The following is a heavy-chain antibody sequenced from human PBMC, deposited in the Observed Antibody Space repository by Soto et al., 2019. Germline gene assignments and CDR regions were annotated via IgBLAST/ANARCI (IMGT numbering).Heavy chain of an antibody. CDR1: GFTFSSYS. D-gene: IGHD1-1*01. J-gene: IGHJ5*02. V-gene: IGHV3-21*01. Sequence: GGSLRLSCAASGFTFSSYSMNWVRQAPGKGLEWVSSISSSSYIYYADSVKGRFTISRDNAKNSLYLQMNSLRAEDTAVYYCAREGSLQHLGPWGQGTLVTVSS. CDR2: ISSSSYI. CDR3: AREGSLQHLGP.